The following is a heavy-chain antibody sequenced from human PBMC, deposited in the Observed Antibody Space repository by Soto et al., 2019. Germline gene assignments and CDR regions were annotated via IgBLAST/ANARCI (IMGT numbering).Heavy chain of an antibody. D-gene: IGHD3-10*01. Sequence: SETLSLTCTVSGGSISSHYWSWIRQPPGKALEWIGYIYYSGSTNYNPSLKSRVTISVDTSKNQFSLKLSSVTAADTAVYYCARFGGDLDAFDIWGQGTMVTVSS. V-gene: IGHV4-59*11. CDR1: GGSISSHY. J-gene: IGHJ3*02. CDR3: ARFGGDLDAFDI. CDR2: IYYSGST.